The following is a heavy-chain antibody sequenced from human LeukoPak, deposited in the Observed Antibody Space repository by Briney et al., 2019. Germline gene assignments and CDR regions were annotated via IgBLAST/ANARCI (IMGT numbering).Heavy chain of an antibody. Sequence: GGSLRLSCAASGFTFSSYGMSWVRQAPGKGLEWVSAISGSGGSTYYADSVKGRFTISRDNSKNTLYLQMNSLRAEDTAVYYCARRGMKQWLDDWEDDAFDIWGQGTMVTVSS. J-gene: IGHJ3*02. CDR2: ISGSGGST. CDR3: ARRGMKQWLDDWEDDAFDI. V-gene: IGHV3-23*01. D-gene: IGHD6-19*01. CDR1: GFTFSSYG.